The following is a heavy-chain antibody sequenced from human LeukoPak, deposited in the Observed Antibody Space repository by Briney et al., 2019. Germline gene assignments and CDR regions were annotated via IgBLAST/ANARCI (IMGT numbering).Heavy chain of an antibody. CDR1: GFTFSNYW. J-gene: IGHJ5*02. D-gene: IGHD3-10*01. Sequence: PGGSLRLSCAASGFTFSNYWMSWVRQAPGKGLEWVANIKQDGSKKYYADSVKGRFTISRDNAKNSLYLQMNSLRAEDTAVYYCARASAGMVRLFDPWGQGTLVTVSS. CDR3: ARASAGMVRLFDP. CDR2: IKQDGSKK. V-gene: IGHV3-7*01.